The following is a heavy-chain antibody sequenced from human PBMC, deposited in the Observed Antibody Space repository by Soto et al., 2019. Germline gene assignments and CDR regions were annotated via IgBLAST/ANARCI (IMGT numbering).Heavy chain of an antibody. CDR2: ISGSGGST. V-gene: IGHV3-23*01. J-gene: IGHJ4*02. Sequence: GGSLRLSCAASGFTFSSYAMSWVRQAPGKGLEWVSAISGSGGSTYYADSVKGRFTISRDNSKNTLYLQMNSLRAEDTAVYYCAKPRDYTYYDILTGAYWGQGTLVTVSS. D-gene: IGHD3-9*01. CDR3: AKPRDYTYYDILTGAY. CDR1: GFTFSSYA.